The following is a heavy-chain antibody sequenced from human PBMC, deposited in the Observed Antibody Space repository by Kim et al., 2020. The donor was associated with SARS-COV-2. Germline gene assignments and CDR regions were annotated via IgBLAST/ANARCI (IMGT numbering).Heavy chain of an antibody. J-gene: IGHJ4*02. CDR3: ARHTAGTTLTN. V-gene: IGHV4-39*01. D-gene: IGHD1-1*01. CDR2: ISYSGSP. CDR1: DGSVSSGNNY. Sequence: SETLSLTCIVSDGSVSSGNNYWGWFRQPPGKGLEWIGTISYSGSPYYNPSLQSRVTVFVDTSKTQISLRLNSETATDTAVYFCARHTAGTTLTNWGQGIL.